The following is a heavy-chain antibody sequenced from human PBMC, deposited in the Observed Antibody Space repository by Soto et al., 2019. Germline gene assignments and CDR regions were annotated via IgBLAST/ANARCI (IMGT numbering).Heavy chain of an antibody. J-gene: IGHJ3*02. V-gene: IGHV1-46*01. CDR3: ASFSPRDAFDI. CDR2: INPSGGST. CDR1: GYTFTSYY. Sequence: GASVKVSCKASGYTFTSYYMHWVRQAPGQGLEWTGIINPSGGSTSYAQKFQGRVTMTRDTSTSTVYMELSSLRSEDTAVYYCASFSPRDAFDIWGQGTMVTVSS.